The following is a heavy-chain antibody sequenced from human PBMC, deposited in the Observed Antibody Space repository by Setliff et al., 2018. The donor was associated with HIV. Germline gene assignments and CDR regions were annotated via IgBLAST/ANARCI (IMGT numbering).Heavy chain of an antibody. V-gene: IGHV4-34*01. Sequence: SETLSLTCAVYGGSFSGYYWSWIRQPPGKGLEWIGEINHSGSTYYNPSLKSRVTISVDTSKNQFSLKLSSVTAADTAVYYCAREGYSYGSEYFDYWGQGTLVTVSS. CDR3: AREGYSYGSEYFDY. CDR2: INHSGST. J-gene: IGHJ4*02. CDR1: GGSFSGYY. D-gene: IGHD5-18*01.